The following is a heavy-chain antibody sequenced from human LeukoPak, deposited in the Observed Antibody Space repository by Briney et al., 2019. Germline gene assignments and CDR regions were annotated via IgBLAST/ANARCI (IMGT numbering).Heavy chain of an antibody. D-gene: IGHD1-26*01. CDR3: AKGSGSYRPCPFDY. J-gene: IGHJ4*02. CDR1: GFTVSSNY. Sequence: GGSLRLSCAASGFTVSSNYMSWVRQAPGKGLEWVSVIYSGGSTYYADFVKGRFTISRDNAKNSLYLQMNSLRAEDTAVYYCAKGSGSYRPCPFDYWGQGTLVTVSS. V-gene: IGHV3-53*01. CDR2: IYSGGST.